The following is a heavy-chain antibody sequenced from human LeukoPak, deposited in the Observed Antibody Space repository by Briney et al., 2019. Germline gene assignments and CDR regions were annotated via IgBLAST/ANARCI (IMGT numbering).Heavy chain of an antibody. CDR3: AKGGHDFNPFYW. J-gene: IGHJ4*02. D-gene: IGHD2-21*02. CDR1: GFTFSTYA. V-gene: IGHV3-23*01. Sequence: GGSLRLSCADSGFTFSTYAMGWVRQSPGKGLEWVSSIKGGGGDPFCADSVKGRFTISRDNSKNTLFLQLNSLRAEDSAVYYCAKGGHDFNPFYWWGQGTLVTVSS. CDR2: IKGGGGDP.